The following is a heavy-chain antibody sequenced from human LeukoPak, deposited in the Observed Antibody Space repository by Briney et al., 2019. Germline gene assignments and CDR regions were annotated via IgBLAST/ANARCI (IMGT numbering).Heavy chain of an antibody. CDR1: GGSISSYY. V-gene: IGHV4-59*01. D-gene: IGHD1-26*01. J-gene: IGHJ5*02. Sequence: SETLSLTCTVSGGSISSYYWSWIRQPPGKGLEWIGYIYYSGSTNYNPSLKSRVTISVDTSKNQFSLKLSSVTAADTAVYYCARAARGLTIGVVWFDPRGQGTLVTVSS. CDR2: IYYSGST. CDR3: ARAARGLTIGVVWFDP.